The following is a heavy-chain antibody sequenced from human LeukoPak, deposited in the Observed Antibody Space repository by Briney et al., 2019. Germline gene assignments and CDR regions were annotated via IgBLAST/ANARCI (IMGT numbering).Heavy chain of an antibody. Sequence: SETLSLTCTVSGGSISSGGYYWSWIRQHPGKGLEWIGYISYSGNTYYNPSLKSRAAISADTPKNQFSLKLSSTTAADTAVYYCARAPVATPSEFDYWGQGTLVTVSS. V-gene: IGHV4-31*03. CDR1: GGSISSGGYY. D-gene: IGHD5-12*01. CDR2: ISYSGNT. J-gene: IGHJ4*02. CDR3: ARAPVATPSEFDY.